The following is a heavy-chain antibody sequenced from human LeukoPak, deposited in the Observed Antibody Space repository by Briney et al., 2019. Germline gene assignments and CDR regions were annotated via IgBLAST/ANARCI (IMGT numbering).Heavy chain of an antibody. CDR2: IYTSGST. D-gene: IGHD5-18*01. CDR3: ARDRDGDTALVMVAFDI. Sequence: SETLSLTCTVSGGSISSYYWSWIRQPAGKGLEWIGRIYTSGSTNYNPSLKSRVTMSVDTSKNQFSLKLSSVTAADTAVYYCARDRDGDTALVMVAFDIWGQGTMVTVSS. J-gene: IGHJ3*02. CDR1: GGSISSYY. V-gene: IGHV4-4*07.